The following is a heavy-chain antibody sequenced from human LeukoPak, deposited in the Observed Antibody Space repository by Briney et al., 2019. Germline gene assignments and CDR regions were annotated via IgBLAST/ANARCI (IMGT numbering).Heavy chain of an antibody. CDR1: GYSISSGYY. CDR2: IYHSGST. Sequence: PSETLSLTCAVSGYSISSGYYWGWIRQPPGKGLEWIGSIYHSGSTYYNPSLKSRVTISVDTSKNQFSLKLSSVTAADTAVYYCVREVGYTYSSGRFDPWGQGTLVTVSS. CDR3: VREVGYTYSSGRFDP. V-gene: IGHV4-38-2*02. D-gene: IGHD6-19*01. J-gene: IGHJ5*02.